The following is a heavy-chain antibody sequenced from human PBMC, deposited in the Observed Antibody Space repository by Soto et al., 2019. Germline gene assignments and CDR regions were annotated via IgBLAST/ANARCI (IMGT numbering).Heavy chain of an antibody. D-gene: IGHD7-27*01. CDR2: IYNSGGT. V-gene: IGHV4-61*08. CDR3: ARETGGYYFDY. Sequence: TSETLSLTCTVSGGSVSSADHYWNWIRQPPGKELEWIGYIYNSGGTNSNPSLKSRVTISVDTSKNQFSLKLSSVTAADTAVYYCARETGGYYFDYWGQGSPVTVSS. J-gene: IGHJ4*02. CDR1: GGSVSSADHY.